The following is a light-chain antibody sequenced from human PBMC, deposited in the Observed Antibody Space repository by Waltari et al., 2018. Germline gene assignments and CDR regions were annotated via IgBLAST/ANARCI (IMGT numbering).Light chain of an antibody. CDR1: QGISRY. CDR3: QHLNRYPIT. Sequence: DVQLTQSPYFPSASVRDGVTITCRASQGISRYLAWYQQKPGKAPKLLIYAASTLQSGIPSRFSGSGSGTEFTLTIGSLQPEDFATYYCQHLNRYPITFGQGTRLEIK. J-gene: IGKJ5*01. V-gene: IGKV1-9*01. CDR2: AAS.